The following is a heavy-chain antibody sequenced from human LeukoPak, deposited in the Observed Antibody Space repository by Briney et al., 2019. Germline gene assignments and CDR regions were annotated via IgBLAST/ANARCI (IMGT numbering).Heavy chain of an antibody. D-gene: IGHD4-17*01. CDR1: GGSINSGSYY. Sequence: SETLSLTCTVSGGSINSGSYYWSWIRQPAGKGLEWIGRIYTSGSTNYNPSLKSRVTISVDTSKHQFSLNLSSVSAADTAVYSCARGGAYYGDSFGWFDPWGQATLVTVSS. CDR3: ARGGAYYGDSFGWFDP. V-gene: IGHV4-61*02. CDR2: IYTSGST. J-gene: IGHJ5*02.